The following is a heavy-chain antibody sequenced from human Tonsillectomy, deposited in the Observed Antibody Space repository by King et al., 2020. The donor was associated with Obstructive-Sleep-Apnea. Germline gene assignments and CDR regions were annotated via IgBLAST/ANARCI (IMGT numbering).Heavy chain of an antibody. V-gene: IGHV4-4*02. CDR3: ARTTHGDYALDY. CDR2: IYHSGTT. D-gene: IGHD4-17*01. Sequence: VQLQESGPGLVKPSGTLSLTCAVSGDPFSSSNWWSWVRQPPGKGLQWIGEIYHSGTTNYTPSLKRRVTLSLDKSKKQFSLKLSSVTAADTAVYYCARTTHGDYALDYWGQGTLVTVSS. CDR1: GDPFSSSNW. J-gene: IGHJ4*02.